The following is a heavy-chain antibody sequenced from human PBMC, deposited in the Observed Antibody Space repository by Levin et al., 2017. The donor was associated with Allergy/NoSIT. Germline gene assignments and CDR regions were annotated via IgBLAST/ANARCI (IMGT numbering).Heavy chain of an antibody. CDR1: GFTFSSYW. Sequence: GESLKISCAASGFTFSSYWMHWVRQAPGKGLVWVSRINSYGSSTTYADSVKGRFTISRDNAKNTLYLQMNSLRAEDTAVYYCARAYYYDSSGYYPPSIGMDVWGQGTTVTVSS. V-gene: IGHV3-74*01. CDR3: ARAYYYDSSGYYPPSIGMDV. CDR2: INSYGSST. D-gene: IGHD3-22*01. J-gene: IGHJ6*02.